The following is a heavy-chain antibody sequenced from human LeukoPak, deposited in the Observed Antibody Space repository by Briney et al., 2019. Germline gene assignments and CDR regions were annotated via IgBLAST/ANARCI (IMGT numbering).Heavy chain of an antibody. CDR2: IYYSGST. CDR1: GYSISSSNW. Sequence: SETLSLTCAVSGYSISSSNWWGWIRQPPGKGLEWIGYIYYSGSTNYNPSLKSRVTMSVDTSKNQFSLMLNSVTAADTAVYYCARNKGQYGSGTRGFTWFDPWGQGTLVTVSS. CDR3: ARNKGQYGSGTRGFTWFDP. D-gene: IGHD3-10*01. V-gene: IGHV4-28*01. J-gene: IGHJ5*02.